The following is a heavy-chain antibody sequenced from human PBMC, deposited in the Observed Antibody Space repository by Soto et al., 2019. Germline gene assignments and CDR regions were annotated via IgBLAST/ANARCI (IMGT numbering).Heavy chain of an antibody. CDR2: INHSGST. Sequence: QVQLQQWGAGLLKPSETLSLTCAVYGGSLSGYYWTRIRQPPGTGLEWIGEINHSGSTNYNPSLKSRVTISLGTSTNQFSLKLTSVTAADTAVYYCARDIITGLFDYWGQGTLVTVSS. J-gene: IGHJ4*02. CDR1: GGSLSGYY. D-gene: IGHD2-8*02. CDR3: ARDIITGLFDY. V-gene: IGHV4-34*01.